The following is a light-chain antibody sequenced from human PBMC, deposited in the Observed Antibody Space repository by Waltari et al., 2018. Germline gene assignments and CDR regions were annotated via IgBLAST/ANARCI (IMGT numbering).Light chain of an antibody. V-gene: IGLV3-1*01. J-gene: IGLJ2*01. CDR1: KLGDKY. CDR2: QDS. CDR3: QAWDSSTVV. Sequence: SYELTQPPSVSVSPGQTARITCSGDKLGDKYVCWYQQKPGQSPVLVIFQDSKRRSGIPGRCSGANSGNTATLTISGTQAMDEADYYCQAWDSSTVVFGGGTKLTVL.